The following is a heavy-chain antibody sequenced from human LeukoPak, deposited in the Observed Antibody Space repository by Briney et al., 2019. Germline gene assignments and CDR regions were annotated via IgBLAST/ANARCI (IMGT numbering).Heavy chain of an antibody. J-gene: IGHJ4*02. Sequence: SETLSLTCTVSGGSISSGDYYWSWIHQPPGKGLEWIGYIYYSGGTYYNPSLKSRVTISVDTSKNQFSLKLSSVTAADTAVYYCARGGDLEDLYFDYWGQGTLVTVSS. D-gene: IGHD4-17*01. CDR3: ARGGDLEDLYFDY. CDR2: IYYSGGT. V-gene: IGHV4-30-4*01. CDR1: GGSISSGDYY.